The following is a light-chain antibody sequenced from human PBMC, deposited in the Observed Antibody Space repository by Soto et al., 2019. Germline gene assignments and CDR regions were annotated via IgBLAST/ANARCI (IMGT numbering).Light chain of an antibody. Sequence: QSVLAQPASVSGSPGQSITISCTGTSSDVGAYNSVSWYQQHPHKAPQVIIYKGTQRPSGVSHRFSGSTSGNAASLTISGLQADDEADYFCCSSAPESTYVFGSGTKVTVL. J-gene: IGLJ1*01. CDR2: KGT. CDR3: CSSAPESTYV. V-gene: IGLV2-23*01. CDR1: SSDVGAYNS.